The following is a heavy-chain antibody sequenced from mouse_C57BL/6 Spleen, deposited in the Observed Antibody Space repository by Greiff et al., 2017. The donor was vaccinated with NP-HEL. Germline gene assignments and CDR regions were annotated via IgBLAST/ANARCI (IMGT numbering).Heavy chain of an antibody. V-gene: IGHV1-82*01. CDR3: ARPDGYNWYFDV. J-gene: IGHJ1*03. CDR1: GYAFSSSW. CDR2: IYPGDGDT. D-gene: IGHD2-3*01. Sequence: VQLQQSGPELVKPGASVKISCKASGYAFSSSWMNWVKQRPGKGLEWIGRIYPGDGDTNYNGKFKGKATLTADKSSSTAYMQLSSLTSEDSAVYFCARPDGYNWYFDVWGTGTTVTVSS.